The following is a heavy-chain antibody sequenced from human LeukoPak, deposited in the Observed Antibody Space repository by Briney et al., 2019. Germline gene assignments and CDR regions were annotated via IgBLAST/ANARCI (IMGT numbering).Heavy chain of an antibody. CDR1: GYTFTGYY. CDR3: ARIEFAGGGPFDY. Sequence: ASVKVSCKASGYTFTGYYMHWVRQAPGQGLEWMGRINPNSGGTNYAQKFQGRVTMTRDTSISTAYMELSRLRSDDTAVYYCARIEFAGGGPFDYWGQGTLVTVSS. D-gene: IGHD3-10*01. V-gene: IGHV1-2*06. J-gene: IGHJ4*02. CDR2: INPNSGGT.